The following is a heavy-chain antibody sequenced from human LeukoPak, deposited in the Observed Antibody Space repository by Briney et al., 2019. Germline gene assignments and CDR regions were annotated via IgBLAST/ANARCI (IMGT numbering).Heavy chain of an antibody. CDR2: INSDGSST. CDR3: ARDYSGSYGLDY. CDR1: GFTSSSYW. Sequence: GGSLRLSCAASGFTSSSYWMHWVPQAPGKGLVWVSRINSDGSSTSYADSVKGRFTISRDNAKNTLYLQMNSLRAEDTAVYYCARDYSGSYGLDYWGQGTLVTVSS. D-gene: IGHD1-26*01. V-gene: IGHV3-74*01. J-gene: IGHJ4*02.